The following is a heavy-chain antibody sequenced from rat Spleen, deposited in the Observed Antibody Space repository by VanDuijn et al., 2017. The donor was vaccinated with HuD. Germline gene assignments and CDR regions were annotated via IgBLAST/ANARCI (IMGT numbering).Heavy chain of an antibody. V-gene: IGHV5S13*01. Sequence: EVQLVESGGGLVQPGRSLKLSCAASGFTFSDYGVAWVRQAPKKGLDWVASISTGGGNTYYPDSVKGRFTISRDNAKSTLYLQMNSLRSEDTATYYCAAPQPLYWGQGVMVTVSS. D-gene: IGHD3-4*01. CDR1: GFTFSDYG. CDR2: ISTGGGNT. J-gene: IGHJ2*01. CDR3: AAPQPLY.